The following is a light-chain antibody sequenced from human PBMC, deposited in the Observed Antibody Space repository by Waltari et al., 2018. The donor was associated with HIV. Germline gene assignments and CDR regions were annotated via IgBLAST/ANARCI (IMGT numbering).Light chain of an antibody. J-gene: IGLJ1*01. CDR1: SSNIGAGYD. V-gene: IGLV1-40*01. CDR3: QSYDSSLRGV. CDR2: GNV. Sequence: QSVLTQPPSVSGAPGQRVPISCTGSSSNIGAGYDVHWYQQLPGPAPKLPIYGNVNRPSGVPDRFSGSKSGNSASLAITGLQAEDEADYYCQSYDSSLRGVFGTGTKVTVL.